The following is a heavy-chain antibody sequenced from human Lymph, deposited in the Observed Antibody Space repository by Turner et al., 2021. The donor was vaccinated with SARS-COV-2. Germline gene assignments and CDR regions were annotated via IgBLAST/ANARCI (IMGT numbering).Heavy chain of an antibody. CDR3: ARGRYSGGGMDV. Sequence: QVQLVQSGAEGKKPGASVKVSCKAPEYTFTSSDINWVRQATGQGLEWMVWRNTNSGNTGYAQKCQGRVTMTRNTSISTAYMELSSLRSEDTAVYYCARGRYSGGGMDVWGQGTTVTVSS. D-gene: IGHD1-26*01. V-gene: IGHV1-8*02. CDR2: RNTNSGNT. CDR1: EYTFTSSD. J-gene: IGHJ6*02.